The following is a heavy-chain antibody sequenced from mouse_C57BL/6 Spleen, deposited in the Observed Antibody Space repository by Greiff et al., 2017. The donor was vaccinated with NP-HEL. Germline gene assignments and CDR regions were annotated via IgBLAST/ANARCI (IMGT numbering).Heavy chain of an antibody. Sequence: EVQLQESGPGLVKPSQSLSLTCSVTGYSITSGYYWNWIRQFPGNNLEWMGYISYDGSNNYNPSLKNRISITRDTSKNQFFLKLNSVTTEDTATYYCARGTTVVDVWGTGTTVTVSS. J-gene: IGHJ1*03. CDR2: ISYDGSN. V-gene: IGHV3-6*01. CDR1: GYSITSGYY. D-gene: IGHD1-1*01. CDR3: ARGTTVVDV.